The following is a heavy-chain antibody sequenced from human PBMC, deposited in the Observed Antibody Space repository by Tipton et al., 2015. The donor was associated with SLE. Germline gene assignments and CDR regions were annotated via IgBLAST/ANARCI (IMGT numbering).Heavy chain of an antibody. D-gene: IGHD7-27*01. J-gene: IGHJ4*02. Sequence: VQLVQSGGGLVQPGVSLRLSCAASGFTFSSYAMSWVRQAPGKGLEWVSAISGSGDRTYYTNSVKGRFTISRDNAKNMLYLQMNSLRAEDTAVYYCARDLHWGASDYWGQGALVTVSS. CDR2: ISGSGDRT. V-gene: IGHV3-23*04. CDR3: ARDLHWGASDY. CDR1: GFTFSSYA.